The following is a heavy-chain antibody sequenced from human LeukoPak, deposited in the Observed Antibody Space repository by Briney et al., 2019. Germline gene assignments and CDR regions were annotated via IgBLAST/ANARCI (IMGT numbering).Heavy chain of an antibody. Sequence: GASVKVSCKTSGYPFTTLEINWVRQAAGQGLEWMGWVHPNSGNTAYAQKFPGRVTMTRDTSISTAYMELSGLRSDDTAVYFCARGPRNDPWGQGTLVTVSS. CDR1: GYPFTTLE. D-gene: IGHD1-14*01. V-gene: IGHV1-8*01. CDR2: VHPNSGNT. J-gene: IGHJ5*02. CDR3: ARGPRNDP.